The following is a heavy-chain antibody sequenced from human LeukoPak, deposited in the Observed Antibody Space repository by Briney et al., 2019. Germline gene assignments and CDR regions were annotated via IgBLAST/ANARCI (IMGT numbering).Heavy chain of an antibody. CDR1: GFTFSSYA. Sequence: PGGSLRLSCAASGFTFSSYAMSWVRQAPGKGLEWVSVISDSGSSTYYADSVKGRFTVSRDNSKNTLFLQMNSLRAEDTALYYCAKYYDDVWGSYRHYFDCWGQGTLVTASS. J-gene: IGHJ4*02. CDR2: ISDSGSST. V-gene: IGHV3-23*01. D-gene: IGHD3-16*02. CDR3: AKYYDDVWGSYRHYFDC.